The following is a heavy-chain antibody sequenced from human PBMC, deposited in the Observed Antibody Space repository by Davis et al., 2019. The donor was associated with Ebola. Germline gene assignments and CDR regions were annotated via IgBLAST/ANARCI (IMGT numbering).Heavy chain of an antibody. V-gene: IGHV1-18*01. J-gene: IGHJ6*02. D-gene: IGHD3-3*01. CDR3: ARDTRFLEWLLSYYGMDV. CDR1: GYTFTSYG. CDR2: ISAYNGNT. Sequence: ASVKVSCKASGYTFTSYGISWVRQAPGQGLEWMGWISAYNGNTNYAQKLQGRVTMTTDTSTSTAYMELRSLRSDDTAVYYCARDTRFLEWLLSYYGMDVWGQGTTVTVSS.